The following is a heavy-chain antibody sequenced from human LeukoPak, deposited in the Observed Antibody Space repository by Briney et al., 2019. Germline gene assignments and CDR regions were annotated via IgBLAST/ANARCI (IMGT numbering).Heavy chain of an antibody. Sequence: GGSLRLSCAASGFTFSSYDMHWVRQAKGKGLEWVSGIGAAGDTHYSGSVKGRFTISRQNAQNSLYLQMNSLRVGDTAVYYCARGLPGGFDYWGQGTLVTVSS. CDR1: GFTFSSYD. V-gene: IGHV3-13*04. CDR3: ARGLPGGFDY. J-gene: IGHJ4*02. D-gene: IGHD2-21*02. CDR2: IGAAGDT.